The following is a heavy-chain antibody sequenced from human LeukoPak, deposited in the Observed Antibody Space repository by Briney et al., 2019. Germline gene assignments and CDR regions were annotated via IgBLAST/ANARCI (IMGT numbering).Heavy chain of an antibody. D-gene: IGHD2-15*01. CDR1: GGSISSPNW. J-gene: IGHJ4*02. V-gene: IGHV4-4*02. CDR3: ARDLVENSRGHDF. CDR2: IYHSGMT. Sequence: SETLSLTCAVSGGSISSPNWWSWVRQPPGKGLEWIGEIYHSGMTNYKTSLKSRVTISVDESKNQFSLKLSSVTAADTAVYYCARDLVENSRGHDFWGQGILVIVSS.